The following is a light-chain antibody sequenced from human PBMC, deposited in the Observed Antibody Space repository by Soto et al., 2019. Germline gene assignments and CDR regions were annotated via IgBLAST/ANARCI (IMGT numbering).Light chain of an antibody. CDR3: QQYNSYSEA. V-gene: IGKV1-5*03. Sequence: DIQMTQSPSTLSGSVGDRVTITCLASQTISSWLAWYQQKPGKAPKLLIYKASTLKSGVPSRFSGSGSGTEFSLTISSLQPDDFATHYCQQYNSYSEAFGQGTKVDIK. CDR2: KAS. J-gene: IGKJ1*01. CDR1: QTISSW.